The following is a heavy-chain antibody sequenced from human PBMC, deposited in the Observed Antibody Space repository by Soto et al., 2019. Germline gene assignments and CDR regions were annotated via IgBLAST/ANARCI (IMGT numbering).Heavy chain of an antibody. V-gene: IGHV4-30-4*08. D-gene: IGHD2-8*02. Sequence: QVQLQESGPGLVKPSQTLSLTCTVSGGSISSGGYYWSWIRQHPGKGLEWIGYIYDSRSTHYNPSLKSRVSLSVDTSKNQFSLKLDSVTAADTAVYYCARVLEAGGFWFDPWGQGTLVTVSS. CDR2: IYDSRST. CDR1: GGSISSGGYY. J-gene: IGHJ5*02. CDR3: ARVLEAGGFWFDP.